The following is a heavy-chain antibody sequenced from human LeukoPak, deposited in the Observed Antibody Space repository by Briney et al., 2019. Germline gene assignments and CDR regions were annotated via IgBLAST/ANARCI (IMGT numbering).Heavy chain of an antibody. CDR2: INPSGGST. V-gene: IGHV1-46*01. Sequence: ASVKVSCKASGYTFTSYYMHWVRQAPGQGLEWMGIINPSGGSTSYAQKFQGRVTMTRDTSTSTVYMELSSLRSEDSAVYYCARTYYYDSSGYYFDYWGQGTLVTVSS. CDR3: ARTYYYDSSGYYFDY. J-gene: IGHJ4*02. CDR1: GYTFTSYY. D-gene: IGHD3-22*01.